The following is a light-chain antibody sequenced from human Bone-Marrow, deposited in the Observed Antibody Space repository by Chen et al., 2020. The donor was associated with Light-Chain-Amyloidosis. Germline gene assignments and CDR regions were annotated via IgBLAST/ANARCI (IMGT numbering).Light chain of an antibody. Sequence: DIQMTPSASSLSASVGDRVTITCRASQSISTYLNWYQHKPGVAPRLLIYAASKLQSGVPSRFSGSGSGTDFTLTISSLEPDDSATYYCQQSYNTPHTFGQGTNLGIK. CDR3: QQSYNTPHT. CDR2: AAS. V-gene: IGKV1-39*01. J-gene: IGKJ2*01. CDR1: QSISTY.